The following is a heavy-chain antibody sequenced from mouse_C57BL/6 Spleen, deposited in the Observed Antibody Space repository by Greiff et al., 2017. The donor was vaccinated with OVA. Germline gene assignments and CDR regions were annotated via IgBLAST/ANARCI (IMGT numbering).Heavy chain of an antibody. Sequence: EVKLMESGGGLVQPGGSLSLSCAASGFTFTDYYMSWVRQPPGKALEWLGFIRNKANGYTTEYSASVKGRFTISRDNSQSILYLQMNALRAEDSATYYCASPHSSGYAMDYWGQGTSVTVSS. CDR2: IRNKANGYTT. CDR3: ASPHSSGYAMDY. D-gene: IGHD3-2*02. V-gene: IGHV7-3*01. J-gene: IGHJ4*01. CDR1: GFTFTDYY.